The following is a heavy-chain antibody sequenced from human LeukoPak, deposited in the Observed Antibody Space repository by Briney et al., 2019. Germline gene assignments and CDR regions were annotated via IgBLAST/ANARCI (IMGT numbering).Heavy chain of an antibody. Sequence: GGSLRLSCAASGFTFSSYGMSWVRQAPGKGLEWVSAISGSGGSTYYADSVKGRFTISRDNSKNTLYLQMNSLRAEDTAVYYCAKDISVVVSGYYYWGQGTLVTVSS. D-gene: IGHD3-22*01. CDR3: AKDISVVVSGYYY. CDR2: ISGSGGST. CDR1: GFTFSSYG. J-gene: IGHJ4*02. V-gene: IGHV3-23*01.